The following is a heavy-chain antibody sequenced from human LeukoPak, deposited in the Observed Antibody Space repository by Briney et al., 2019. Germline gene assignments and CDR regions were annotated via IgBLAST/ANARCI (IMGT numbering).Heavy chain of an antibody. CDR1: GYSISSGYY. D-gene: IGHD6-19*01. J-gene: IGHJ1*01. V-gene: IGHV4-38-2*02. CDR2: VYYGGST. Sequence: PSETLSLTCTVSGYSISSGYYWGWIRQPPGKGLEWIGSVYYGGSTYSNPSLKSRVTVSADTSKNQFSLTLSSVTAADTAVYYCARVVAGTKDFQHWGQGTLVTVSS. CDR3: ARVVAGTKDFQH.